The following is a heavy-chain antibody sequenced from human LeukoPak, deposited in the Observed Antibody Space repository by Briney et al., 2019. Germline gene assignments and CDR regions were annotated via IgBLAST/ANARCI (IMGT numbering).Heavy chain of an antibody. V-gene: IGHV4-4*09. CDR3: ARQGGRVDTAMVRLSYMDV. CDR1: GGSISSYY. D-gene: IGHD5-18*01. Sequence: SETLSLTCTVSGGSISSYYWSWIRQPPGKGLEWIGYIYTGGSTNYNPSLKSRVTISVDTSKNQFSLKLSSVTAADTAVYYCARQGGRVDTAMVRLSYMDVWGKGTTVTVSS. J-gene: IGHJ6*03. CDR2: IYTGGST.